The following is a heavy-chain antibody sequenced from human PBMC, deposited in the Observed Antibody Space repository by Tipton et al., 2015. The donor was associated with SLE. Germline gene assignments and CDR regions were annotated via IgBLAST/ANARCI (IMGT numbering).Heavy chain of an antibody. CDR3: ARVPFNYGLFGAFDI. V-gene: IGHV4-38-2*02. CDR1: GYSISSGSY. D-gene: IGHD3-10*01. J-gene: IGHJ3*02. Sequence: GLVKPSETLSLTCTVSGYSISSGSYWGWIRQPPGKGLEWIGTIYHRGTTYYSPSLKSRVTISLDTSKNQFSLNLSSVTAADTAVYYCARVPFNYGLFGAFDIWGQGTMVTVSS. CDR2: IYHRGTT.